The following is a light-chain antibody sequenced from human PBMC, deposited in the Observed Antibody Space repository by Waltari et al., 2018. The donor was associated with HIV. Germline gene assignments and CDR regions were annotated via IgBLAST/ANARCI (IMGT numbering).Light chain of an antibody. CDR1: NSNIGGNS. Sequence: QSAMTQPPSVSAAPGQSAVISCSGSNSNIGGNSVSWYQHVPGAAPKLFLYDNDERPSTLRGLFSGAKSGTSATLVISGLQAGDEGAYYCGTWDNRLGSWVFGGGTKLTVL. V-gene: IGLV1-51*01. J-gene: IGLJ3*02. CDR2: DND. CDR3: GTWDNRLGSWV.